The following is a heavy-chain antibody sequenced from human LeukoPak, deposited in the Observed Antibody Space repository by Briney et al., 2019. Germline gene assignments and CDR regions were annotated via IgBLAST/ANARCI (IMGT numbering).Heavy chain of an antibody. D-gene: IGHD2-21*01. V-gene: IGHV1-69*13. CDR3: ATNLWSRGGDYWYFDL. J-gene: IGHJ2*01. CDR2: IVPIFGTA. Sequence: ASVKVSCKASGCTFSSYAISWVRQAPGQGLEWMGGIVPIFGTADYAQKFQGRVTITADESTSTAYMDLSSLRSEDTALYYCATNLWSRGGDYWYFDLWGRGTLVTVSS. CDR1: GCTFSSYA.